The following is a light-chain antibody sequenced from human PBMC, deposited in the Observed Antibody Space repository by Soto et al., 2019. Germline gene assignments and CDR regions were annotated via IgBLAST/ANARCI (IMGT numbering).Light chain of an antibody. V-gene: IGKV1-33*01. Sequence: DIQMTQSPSSLSASVGDRVTITWQASQDISNHLNWYQLKPGKAPKFLIYGASNLETGVPSRFGGSGSGTDFTFTISSLQPEDTATYYCQQSDNFPLTFGGGTTVEIK. J-gene: IGKJ4*01. CDR3: QQSDNFPLT. CDR1: QDISNH. CDR2: GAS.